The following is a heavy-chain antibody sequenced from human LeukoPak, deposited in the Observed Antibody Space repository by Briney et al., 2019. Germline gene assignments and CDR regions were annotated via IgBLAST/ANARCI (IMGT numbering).Heavy chain of an antibody. CDR2: ISYDGSNK. Sequence: GRSLRLSCAASGFTFSSYGMHWVRQAPGEGLEWVAVISYDGSNKYYADSVKGRFTISRDNSKNTLYLQMNSLRAEDTAVYYCAKTGLMRYYYDSSGYSHLDYWGQGTLVTVSS. CDR1: GFTFSSYG. D-gene: IGHD3-22*01. J-gene: IGHJ4*02. V-gene: IGHV3-30*18. CDR3: AKTGLMRYYYDSSGYSHLDY.